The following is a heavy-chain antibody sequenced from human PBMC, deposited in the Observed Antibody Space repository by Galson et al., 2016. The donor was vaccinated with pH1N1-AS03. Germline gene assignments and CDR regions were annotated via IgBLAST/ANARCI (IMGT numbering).Heavy chain of an antibody. J-gene: IGHJ4*02. CDR3: ATNALKVRVDY. CDR1: GFTFSDYD. CDR2: ISGTGGSP. Sequence: SLRLSCAASGFTFSDYDMGWVRQAPGKGLEWLAEISGTGGSPFYADSVKGRVTISRDNSKNTVYLQMTSLRAEDTAVYYCATNALKVRVDYWGQGTLVTVSS. V-gene: IGHV3-23*01. D-gene: IGHD1-1*01.